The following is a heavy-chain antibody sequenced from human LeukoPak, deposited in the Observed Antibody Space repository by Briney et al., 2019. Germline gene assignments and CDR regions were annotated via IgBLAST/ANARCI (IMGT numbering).Heavy chain of an antibody. D-gene: IGHD2-8*01. V-gene: IGHV3-23*01. CDR1: GFPFNTYS. Sequence: GGSLRLSCAASGFPFNTYSMAWVRQAPEKGLEWVSSISGNGNAIFYAPSVKGRFTISRDNSENSLYLQMNSLRDEDTAVYYCVRGMQPTLHRASGMFYWGQGTLVTVSS. J-gene: IGHJ4*02. CDR3: VRGMQPTLHRASGMFY. CDR2: ISGNGNAI.